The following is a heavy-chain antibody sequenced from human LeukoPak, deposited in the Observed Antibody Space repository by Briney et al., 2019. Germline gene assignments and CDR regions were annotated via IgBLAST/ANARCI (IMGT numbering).Heavy chain of an antibody. J-gene: IGHJ3*02. CDR3: ARTNILTGYYLGAFDI. D-gene: IGHD3-9*01. Sequence: TSETLSLTCAVSGGSISSSNWWSWVRQPPGKGLEWIGEIYHSGSTNYNPSLESRVTISVDKSKKQFSLKLSSVTAADTAVYYCARTNILTGYYLGAFDIWGQGTMVTVSS. CDR2: IYHSGST. CDR1: GGSISSSNW. V-gene: IGHV4-4*02.